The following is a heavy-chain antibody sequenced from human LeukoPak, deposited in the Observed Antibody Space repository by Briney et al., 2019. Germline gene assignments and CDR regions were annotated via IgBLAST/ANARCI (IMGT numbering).Heavy chain of an antibody. CDR3: ARDRH. CDR2: IYHSGST. CDR1: GYSISGGYY. J-gene: IGHJ4*02. Sequence: SETLSLTCTVSGYSISGGYYWGWIRQPPGKGLEWIGSIYHSGSTYYNPSLKSRVTISVDTSKNQFSLKLSSVTAADTAVYYCARDRHWGQGTLVTVSS. V-gene: IGHV4-38-2*02.